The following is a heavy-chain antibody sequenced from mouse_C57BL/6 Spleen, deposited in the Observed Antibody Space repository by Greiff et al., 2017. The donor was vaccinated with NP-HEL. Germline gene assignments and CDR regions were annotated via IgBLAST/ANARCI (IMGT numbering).Heavy chain of an antibody. CDR2: IYPGDGDT. V-gene: IGHV1-82*01. J-gene: IGHJ3*01. CDR1: GYAFSSSW. D-gene: IGHD2-5*01. Sequence: QVQLKQSGPELVKPGASVKISCKASGYAFSSSWMNWVKQRPGKGLEWIGRIYPGDGDTNYNGKFKGKATLTADKSSSTAYMQLSSLTSVDSAVYVCAYSKGAWVAYWGQGTLVTVSA. CDR3: AYSKGAWVAY.